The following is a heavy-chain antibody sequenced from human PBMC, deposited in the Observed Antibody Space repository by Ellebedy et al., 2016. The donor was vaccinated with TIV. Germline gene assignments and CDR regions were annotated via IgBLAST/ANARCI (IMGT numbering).Heavy chain of an antibody. D-gene: IGHD3-9*01. V-gene: IGHV1-69*13. CDR2: IIPRFGSA. Sequence: AASVKVSCKTSGGTFSTFAIIWVRQAPGQGLEWMGGIIPRFGSANHAQRFQGRVTITADESTSTAYMELNSLRSEDTAVYYCARSSDMDYNYYGMDVWGQGTTVTVSS. CDR1: GGTFSTFA. J-gene: IGHJ6*01. CDR3: ARSSDMDYNYYGMDV.